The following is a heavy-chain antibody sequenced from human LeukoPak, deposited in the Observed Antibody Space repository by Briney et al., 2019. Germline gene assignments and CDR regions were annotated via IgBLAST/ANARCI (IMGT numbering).Heavy chain of an antibody. CDR3: ARELGYCSSTSCYKGWFDP. CDR1: WGTFSSYA. V-gene: IGHV1-69*13. CDR2: IIPIFGTA. Sequence: SVKVSCKASWGTFSSYAISWVRQAPGQGLEWMGGIIPIFGTANYAQKFQGRVTITADESTSTAYMELSSLRSEDTAVYYCARELGYCSSTSCYKGWFDPWGQGTLVTVSS. J-gene: IGHJ5*02. D-gene: IGHD2-2*02.